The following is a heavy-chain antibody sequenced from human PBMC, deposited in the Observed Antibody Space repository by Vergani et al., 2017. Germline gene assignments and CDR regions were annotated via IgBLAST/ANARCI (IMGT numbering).Heavy chain of an antibody. J-gene: IGHJ4*02. D-gene: IGHD3-22*01. V-gene: IGHV1-46*01. Sequence: QVQLVQSGAEVKKPGASVKVSCKASGYTFTSYYMHWVRQAPGQGLEWMGIINPSGGSTSYAQKFQGRVTMTRDTSTSTVYMELSSLRSEDTAVYYCARDPNPHYYDSSGYSDYWGQGTLVTVSS. CDR1: GYTFTSYY. CDR3: ARDPNPHYYDSSGYSDY. CDR2: INPSGGST.